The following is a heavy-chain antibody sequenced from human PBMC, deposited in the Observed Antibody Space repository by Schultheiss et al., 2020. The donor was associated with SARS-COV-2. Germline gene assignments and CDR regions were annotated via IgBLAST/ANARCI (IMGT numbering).Heavy chain of an antibody. Sequence: SETLSLTCTVSGGSISSGSYYWSWIRQPPGKGLEWIGYIYNSGSTYYNPSLKSRITISVDTSKNHFSLKLSSVTVADTAVYYCAREGRFLEWLLSNSYYYYMDVWGKGTTVTVSS. CDR1: GGSISSGSYY. V-gene: IGHV4-30-4*08. J-gene: IGHJ6*03. D-gene: IGHD3-3*01. CDR3: AREGRFLEWLLSNSYYYYMDV. CDR2: IYNSGST.